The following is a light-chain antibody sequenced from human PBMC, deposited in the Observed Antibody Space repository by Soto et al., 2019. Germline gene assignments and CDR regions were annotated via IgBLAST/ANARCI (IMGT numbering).Light chain of an antibody. Sequence: TQSPSSLAASVGDRVTITCRASQTINKYLAWYQQKPGQAPRLLIYGASTRATGIPDRFSGSGSGTDFTLTINRLEPEDFAVYYCLPSCISRTFAQGVMVDIK. V-gene: IGKV3-20*01. CDR2: GAS. CDR3: LPSCISRT. J-gene: IGKJ1*01. CDR1: QTINKY.